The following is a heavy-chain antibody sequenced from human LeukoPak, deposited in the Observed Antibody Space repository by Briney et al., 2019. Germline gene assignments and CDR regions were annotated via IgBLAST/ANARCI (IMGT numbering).Heavy chain of an antibody. CDR2: IYYSGTT. CDR1: GGSISSYY. V-gene: IGHV4-59*08. D-gene: IGHD1-1*01. J-gene: IGHJ4*02. Sequence: PSETLSLTCTVSGGSISSYYWSWIRQPPGKGLEWIGYIYYSGTTNYNPTLKSRVTISIDTSKNQFSLKVSSVTAADTAVYYCARLSPSATGSALRYWGQGTLVTVSS. CDR3: ARLSPSATGSALRY.